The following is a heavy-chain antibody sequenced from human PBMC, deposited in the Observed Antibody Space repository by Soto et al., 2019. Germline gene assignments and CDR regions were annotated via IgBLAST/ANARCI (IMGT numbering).Heavy chain of an antibody. CDR3: ARGSSIAGLYYGMDV. V-gene: IGHV4-31*03. CDR2: NYYSGIT. CDR1: GGSISSGGYY. D-gene: IGHD6-6*01. J-gene: IGHJ6*02. Sequence: QVQLQESGPGLVKPSQTLSLTCTVSGGSISSGGYYWTWIRQHPGNGLEWIGYNYYSGITYYNPALKSRVTISLDTSKNQFSLKLSSVTAADTAVYYCARGSSIAGLYYGMDVWGQGTTVTVSS.